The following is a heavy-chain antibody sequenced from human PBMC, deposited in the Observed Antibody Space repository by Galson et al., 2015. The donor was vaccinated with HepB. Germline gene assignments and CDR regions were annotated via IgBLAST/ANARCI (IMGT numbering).Heavy chain of an antibody. D-gene: IGHD5-24*01. J-gene: IGHJ6*02. Sequence: SLRLSCAAFGFSISNYGMHWVRQAPGEGLECVALIWYDGTKKYSADSVKGRFTISRDNSENTIYLQMNSLRAEDTAVYYCARGGDIWGNNVDVWGQGTTVAVSS. CDR2: IWYDGTKK. CDR3: ARGGDIWGNNVDV. V-gene: IGHV3-33*08. CDR1: GFSISNYG.